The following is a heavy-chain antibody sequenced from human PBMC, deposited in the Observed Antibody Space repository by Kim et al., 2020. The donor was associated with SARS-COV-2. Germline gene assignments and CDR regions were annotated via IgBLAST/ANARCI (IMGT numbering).Heavy chain of an antibody. J-gene: IGHJ4*02. CDR1: GFTVSSNY. V-gene: IGHV3-53*01. CDR3: ASTAVRGVINY. CDR2: IYSGGST. D-gene: IGHD3-10*01. Sequence: GGSLRLSCAASGFTVSSNYMSWVRQAPGKGLEWVSVIYSGGSTYYADSVKGRFTISRDNSKNTLYLQMNSLRAEDTAVYYCASTAVRGVINYWGQETLVTVSS.